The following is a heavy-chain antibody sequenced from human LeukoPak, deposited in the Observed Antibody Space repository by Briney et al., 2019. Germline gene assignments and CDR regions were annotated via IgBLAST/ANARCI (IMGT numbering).Heavy chain of an antibody. CDR3: ARDVFYHQLSPSPAFDI. J-gene: IGHJ3*02. V-gene: IGHV4-61*02. CDR2: IYTSGST. CDR1: GGSISSGSYY. D-gene: IGHD2-2*01. Sequence: SQTLSLTCTVSGGSISSGSYYWSWIRQPAGKGLEWIGRIYTSGSTNYNPSLKSRVTISVDTSKNQLSLKLSSVTAADTAVYYCARDVFYHQLSPSPAFDIWGQGTMVTVSS.